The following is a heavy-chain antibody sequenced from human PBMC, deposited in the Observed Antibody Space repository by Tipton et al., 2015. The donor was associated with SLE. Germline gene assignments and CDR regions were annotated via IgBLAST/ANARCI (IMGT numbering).Heavy chain of an antibody. V-gene: IGHV4-31*03. CDR2: IHYSGST. J-gene: IGHJ6*02. Sequence: TLSLTCTVSGGYIISGSSYWSWIRQHPGKGLEWIGYIHYSGSTFYNPSLKSRVTISVDTSKNHFSLELTSVTAADTAVYFCARDCSGGSCFFGMDVWGQGP. D-gene: IGHD2-15*01. CDR1: GGYIISGSSY. CDR3: ARDCSGGSCFFGMDV.